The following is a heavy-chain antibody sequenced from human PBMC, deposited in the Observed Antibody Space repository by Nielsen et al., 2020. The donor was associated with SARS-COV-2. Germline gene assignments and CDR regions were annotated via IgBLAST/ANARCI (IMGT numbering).Heavy chain of an antibody. V-gene: IGHV1-8*01. J-gene: IGHJ6*02. CDR2: MNPNSGNT. CDR1: GYTFTSYD. Sequence: ASVKVSCKASGYTFTSYDINWVRQATGQGLEWMGWMNPNSGNTGYAQKFQGRVTMTRNTSISTAYMELSSLRSEDTAVYYCATAFAVWGSSGKYYYYYGMDVWGQGTTVTVSS. D-gene: IGHD3-16*01. CDR3: ATAFAVWGSSGKYYYYYGMDV.